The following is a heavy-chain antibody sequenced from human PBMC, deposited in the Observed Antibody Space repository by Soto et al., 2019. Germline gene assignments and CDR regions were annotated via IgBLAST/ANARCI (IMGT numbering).Heavy chain of an antibody. V-gene: IGHV4-59*08. CDR3: ARVCGGDCHNGMDV. Sequence: SETLSLTCTVPGDYISSYYWSWIRQPPGKGLEWIGYIHYSGSTNYNPSLKSRVTISVDTSKNQFSLRLSSVTAADTAVYYCARVCGGDCHNGMDVWGQGTTVTVSS. CDR1: GDYISSYY. D-gene: IGHD2-21*02. J-gene: IGHJ6*02. CDR2: IHYSGST.